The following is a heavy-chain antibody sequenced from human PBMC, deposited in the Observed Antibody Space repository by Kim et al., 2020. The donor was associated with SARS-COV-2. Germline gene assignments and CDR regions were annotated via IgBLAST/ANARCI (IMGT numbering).Heavy chain of an antibody. V-gene: IGHV1-2*02. CDR3: ARDFLGRGISRVRGVKGNDY. J-gene: IGHJ4*02. CDR1: GYTFTGYY. D-gene: IGHD3-10*01. Sequence: ASVKVSCKASGYTFTGYYMHWVRQAPGQGLEWMGWINPNSGGTNYAQKFQGRVTMTRDTSTSTAYMELSRLRSDDTAVYYCARDFLGRGISRVRGVKGNDYWGQGTLVTVSS. CDR2: INPNSGGT.